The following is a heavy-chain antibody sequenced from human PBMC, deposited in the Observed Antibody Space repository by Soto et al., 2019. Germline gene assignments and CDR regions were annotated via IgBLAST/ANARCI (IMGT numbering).Heavy chain of an antibody. Sequence: QVQLQESGPGLMKPSQTLSLTCTVSGGSISSGGYYWSWIRQHPGKGLEWIGYIYYSGSTYYNPSLKSRVTISVDTSKNQFSLKLSSVTAADTAVYYCARDIGNFDYGDYVGWFDPWGQGTLVTVSS. D-gene: IGHD4-17*01. V-gene: IGHV4-31*03. J-gene: IGHJ5*02. CDR2: IYYSGST. CDR1: GGSISSGGYY. CDR3: ARDIGNFDYGDYVGWFDP.